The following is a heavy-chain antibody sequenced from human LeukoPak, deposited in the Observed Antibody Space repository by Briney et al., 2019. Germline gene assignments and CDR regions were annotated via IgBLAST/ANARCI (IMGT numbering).Heavy chain of an antibody. CDR2: VYYSGST. Sequence: SESLSLTCTVSGGSISSSNYYWGWIRQPPGKGLEWIGSVYYSGSTYYNPSLKSRVTISVDTSKNKFSLKLSSVTAADTAVYYCARICSTTSCHLDYWGQGTLVTVSS. D-gene: IGHD2-2*01. V-gene: IGHV4-39*01. CDR3: ARICSTTSCHLDY. CDR1: GGSISSSNYY. J-gene: IGHJ4*02.